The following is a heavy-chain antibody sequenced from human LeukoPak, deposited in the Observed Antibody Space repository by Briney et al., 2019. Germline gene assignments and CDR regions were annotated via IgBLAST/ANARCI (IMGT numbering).Heavy chain of an antibody. V-gene: IGHV3-23*01. D-gene: IGHD3-3*01. CDR1: GFTFSSYA. Sequence: GGSLRLSCAASGFTFSSYAMSWVRQAPGKGLEWVSAISGSGGSTYYADSVKGRFTISRDNSKNTLYLQMNSLRAEDTAVYYCAKGSKMAIFGVVISLVGFDYWGQGTLVTVSS. CDR2: ISGSGGST. J-gene: IGHJ4*02. CDR3: AKGSKMAIFGVVISLVGFDY.